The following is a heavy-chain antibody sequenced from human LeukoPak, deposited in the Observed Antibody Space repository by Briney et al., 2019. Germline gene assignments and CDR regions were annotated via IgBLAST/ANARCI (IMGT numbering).Heavy chain of an antibody. CDR1: GFTFSSYG. CDR2: IRYDGSNK. CDR3: AKMLGYCSSTSCYTVEDY. J-gene: IGHJ4*02. Sequence: PGGSLRLSCAASGFTFSSYGMHWVRQAPGKGLEWVAFIRYDGSNKYYADSVKGRFTISRDNSKKTLYLQMNSLRAEDTAVYYCAKMLGYCSSTSCYTVEDYWGQGTLVTVSS. V-gene: IGHV3-30*02. D-gene: IGHD2-2*02.